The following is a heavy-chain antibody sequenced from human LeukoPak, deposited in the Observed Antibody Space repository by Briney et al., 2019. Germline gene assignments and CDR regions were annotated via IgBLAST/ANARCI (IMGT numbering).Heavy chain of an antibody. V-gene: IGHV3-7*01. CDR3: AREKREGLWFGELFRFQHCGLDV. Sequence: GGSLRLSCAASGFAFGDFWMSWVRQTPGKGLESVATIKQDGSVKEYVDSVKGRFTISRDNAKESLYLQMNNLRADDTGVYYCAREKREGLWFGELFRFQHCGLDVWGQGTTVIVSS. CDR1: GFAFGDFW. CDR2: IKQDGSVK. D-gene: IGHD3-10*01. J-gene: IGHJ6*02.